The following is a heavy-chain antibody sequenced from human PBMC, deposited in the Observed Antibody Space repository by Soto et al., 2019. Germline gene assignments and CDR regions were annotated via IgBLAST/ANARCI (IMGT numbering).Heavy chain of an antibody. V-gene: IGHV1-8*01. Sequence: ASVKGSCKASGYTFTSYDINWVRQATGQGLEWMGWMNPNSGNTGYAQKFQGRVTMTRNTSISTAYMELSSLRSEDTAVYYCARGLTPSPRRSLRNYYYYGMDVWG. CDR1: GYTFTSYD. CDR3: ARGLTPSPRRSLRNYYYYGMDV. J-gene: IGHJ6*02. CDR2: MNPNSGNT. D-gene: IGHD7-27*01.